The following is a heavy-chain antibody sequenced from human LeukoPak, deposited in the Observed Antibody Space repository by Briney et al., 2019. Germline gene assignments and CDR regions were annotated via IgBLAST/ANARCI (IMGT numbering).Heavy chain of an antibody. Sequence: SETLSLTCTVSGGSISSTSLYWGWIRQPPGKGLEWIGSISYSVGTNYNPSLKSRVTISVDTSKNQFSLKLSSVTAADTAVYYCARRKKNAFDIWGQGTMVTVSS. V-gene: IGHV4-39*07. J-gene: IGHJ3*02. D-gene: IGHD1-14*01. CDR3: ARRKKNAFDI. CDR2: ISYSVGT. CDR1: GGSISSTSLY.